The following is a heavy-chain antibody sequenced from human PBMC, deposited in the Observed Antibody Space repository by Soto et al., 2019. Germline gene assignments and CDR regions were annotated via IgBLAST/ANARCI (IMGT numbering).Heavy chain of an antibody. CDR1: EFTFSDYA. Sequence: QVQLVESGGGVVQPGRSLRLSCAASEFTFSDYAMHWVRQAPGKGLEWVAVISDDGDKVFYADSMKDRLTISRDNSKSTLFLHLTSLGPEDTALYYCARAHYHDSSGPNGHAFDIWGQGTLVTVSS. D-gene: IGHD3-22*01. V-gene: IGHV3-30-3*01. CDR2: ISDDGDKV. J-gene: IGHJ3*02. CDR3: ARAHYHDSSGPNGHAFDI.